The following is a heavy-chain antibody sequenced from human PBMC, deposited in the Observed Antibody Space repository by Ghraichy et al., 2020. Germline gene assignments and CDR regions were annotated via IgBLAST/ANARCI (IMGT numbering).Heavy chain of an antibody. CDR1: GFTFSDYY. V-gene: IGHV3-11*01. CDR2: ISSSGSTI. Sequence: GESLNISCAASGFTFSDYYMSWIRQAPGKGLEWVSYISSSGSTIYYADSVKGRFTISRDNAKNSLYLQMNSLRAEDTAVYYCATEPTITMVRGGEVGAFDIWGQGTMVTVSS. J-gene: IGHJ3*02. CDR3: ATEPTITMVRGGEVGAFDI. D-gene: IGHD3-10*01.